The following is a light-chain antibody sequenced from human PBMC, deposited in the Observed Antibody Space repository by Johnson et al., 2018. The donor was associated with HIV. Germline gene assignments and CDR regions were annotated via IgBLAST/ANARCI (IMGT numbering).Light chain of an antibody. CDR2: DNN. V-gene: IGLV1-51*01. CDR3: ETWDSSLRAYV. J-gene: IGLJ1*01. Sequence: QAVLTQPPSVSAAPGQKVTISYSGSSSNIGNNYVSWYQQLPGTAPKLLIYDNNKRPSGIPDRFSGSKSGTSATLGITGLQTGDEADYYCETWDSSLRAYVFGTGTKVTVL. CDR1: SSNIGNNY.